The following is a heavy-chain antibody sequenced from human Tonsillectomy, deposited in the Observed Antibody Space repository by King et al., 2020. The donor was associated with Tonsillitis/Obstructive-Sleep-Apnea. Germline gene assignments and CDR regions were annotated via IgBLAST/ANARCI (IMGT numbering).Heavy chain of an antibody. D-gene: IGHD2-2*01. CDR3: ARDPVYCSSTTSYTPLDY. CDR1: GGTFSSHA. J-gene: IGHJ4*02. Sequence: QLVQSGAEVKKPGSSVQVSCKASGGTFSSHAINWVRQAPGQGLEWMGRVIPILHITNYAQNFQGRVPITADIFTRTAYMEVSGLRSQDTAVYFCARDPVYCSSTTSYTPLDYCGQGTLVTVSS. CDR2: VIPILHIT. V-gene: IGHV1-69*04.